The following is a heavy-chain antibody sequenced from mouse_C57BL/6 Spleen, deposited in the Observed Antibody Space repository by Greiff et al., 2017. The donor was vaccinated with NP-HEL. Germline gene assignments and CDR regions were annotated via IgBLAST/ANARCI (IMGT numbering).Heavy chain of an antibody. V-gene: IGHV1-80*01. J-gene: IGHJ1*03. CDR3: ARLDYGSSYWYFDV. Sequence: VQLKQPGAELVRPGTSVKLSCKASGYAFSSYWMNWVKQRPGKGLEWIGQIYPGDGDTNYNGKFKGKATLTADKSSSTAYMQLSSLTSEDSAVYFCARLDYGSSYWYFDVWGTGTTVTVSS. CDR1: GYAFSSYW. D-gene: IGHD1-1*01. CDR2: IYPGDGDT.